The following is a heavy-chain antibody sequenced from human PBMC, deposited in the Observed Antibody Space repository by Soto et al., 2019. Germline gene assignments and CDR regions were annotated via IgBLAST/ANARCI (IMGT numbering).Heavy chain of an antibody. CDR3: ARQGARITGTTSLEKFDP. J-gene: IGHJ5*02. CDR1: GGSISSSSYY. CDR2: IYYSGST. Sequence: SETLSLTCTVSGGSISSSSYYWGWIRQPPGKGLEWIGSIYYSGSTYYNPSLKSRVTISVDTSKNQFSLKLSSVTAADTAVYYCARQGARITGTTSLEKFDPWGQGTLVTVSS. D-gene: IGHD1-7*01. V-gene: IGHV4-39*01.